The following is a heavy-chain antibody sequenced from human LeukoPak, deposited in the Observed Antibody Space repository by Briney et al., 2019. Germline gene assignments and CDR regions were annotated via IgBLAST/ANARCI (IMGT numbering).Heavy chain of an antibody. CDR3: ARIKGFPDY. J-gene: IGHJ4*02. D-gene: IGHD2-21*01. V-gene: IGHV3-23*01. CDR2: ISASGGST. CDR1: GFTFSNYA. Sequence: GGSLRLSCAASGFTFSNYAMSWVRQAPGEGLQWVSAISASGGSTYYADSVKGRFTISRDNSKNTLYLQMNSLRAEDTAVYYCARIKGFPDYWGQGTLVTVSS.